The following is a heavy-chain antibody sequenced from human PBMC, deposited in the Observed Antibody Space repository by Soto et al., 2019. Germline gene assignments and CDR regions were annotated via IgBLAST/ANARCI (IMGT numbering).Heavy chain of an antibody. CDR3: AKGDDYGDRGGWFDP. CDR1: GDSITRGNW. D-gene: IGHD4-17*01. CDR2: IYHSGST. Sequence: QVQLQESGPGLVKPSGTLSLTCAVSGDSITRGNWWSWVRQAPGKGLEWIGEIYHSGSTNYNPSLKRRVSISVDTSNNLFSLILTSVTAAGTAVYYCAKGDDYGDRGGWFDPWGHGNLVTVSS. V-gene: IGHV4-4*02. J-gene: IGHJ5*02.